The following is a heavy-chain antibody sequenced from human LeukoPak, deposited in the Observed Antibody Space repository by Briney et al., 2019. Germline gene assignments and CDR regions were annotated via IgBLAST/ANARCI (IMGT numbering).Heavy chain of an antibody. Sequence: TGGSLRLSCAASGFTFNKYSMNWVRQAPGKGLEWVSSISSSSSYIYYADSVKGRFTFSRDNAKNSLYLQMNSLRAEDTAVYYCAIDSTGLFDYWGQGTLVTVSS. CDR1: GFTFNKYS. J-gene: IGHJ4*02. V-gene: IGHV3-21*01. CDR2: ISSSSSYI. CDR3: AIDSTGLFDY. D-gene: IGHD3-22*01.